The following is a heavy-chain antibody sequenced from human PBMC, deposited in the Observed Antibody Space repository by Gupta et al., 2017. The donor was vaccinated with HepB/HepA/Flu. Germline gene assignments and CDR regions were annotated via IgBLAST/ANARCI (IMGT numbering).Heavy chain of an antibody. J-gene: IGHJ6*04. Sequence: EEQLLESGGALVQPGGSLRLPCAASGSIFSDYAMTWSRQAPGKGLEWVAGIRGDGGDTNYAYSVKGLLTISRDNCRNTLYLLIHSLRAEDTATYYCVRDHCTTSTCYPESHVDVWGKGTTVTVSS. D-gene: IGHD2-8*01. CDR2: IRGDGGDT. V-gene: IGHV3-23*01. CDR1: GSIFSDYA. CDR3: VRDHCTTSTCYPESHVDV.